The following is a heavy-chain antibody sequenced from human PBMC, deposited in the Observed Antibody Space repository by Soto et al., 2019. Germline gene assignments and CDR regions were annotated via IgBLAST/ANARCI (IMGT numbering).Heavy chain of an antibody. D-gene: IGHD1-1*01. V-gene: IGHV3-21*01. CDR1: GISLSRYN. Sequence: PGGSLRLSCAASGISLSRYNMNWVRQAPGKGLEWVSSISSASRYIYYADSVKGRFTLSRDNAKNSLYLQMNSLRAEDSALYYCTRDPDDFPIDFWGQGTMVTVSS. J-gene: IGHJ3*01. CDR3: TRDPDDFPIDF. CDR2: ISSASRYI.